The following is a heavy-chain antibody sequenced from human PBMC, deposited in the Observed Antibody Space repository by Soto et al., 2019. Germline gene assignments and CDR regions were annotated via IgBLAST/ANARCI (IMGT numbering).Heavy chain of an antibody. CDR1: GFTFSSYA. J-gene: IGHJ4*02. D-gene: IGHD6-19*01. Sequence: WGSLRLSCAASGFTFSSYAMSWVRQAPGKGLEWVSAISGSGGSTYYADSVKGRFTISRDNSKNTLYLQMNSLRAEDTAVYYCAKDRAVIAVAGSFDYWGQGTLVNVSS. CDR2: ISGSGGST. CDR3: AKDRAVIAVAGSFDY. V-gene: IGHV3-23*01.